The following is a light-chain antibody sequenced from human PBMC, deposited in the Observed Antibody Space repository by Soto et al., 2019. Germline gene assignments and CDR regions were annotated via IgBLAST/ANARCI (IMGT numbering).Light chain of an antibody. CDR2: GAT. V-gene: IGKV3-20*01. J-gene: IGKJ1*01. CDR1: QSVSSSS. CDR3: QYRRT. Sequence: EIVLTQSPGTLSLSPGERATLSCRASQSVSSSSLAWYQQKPGRAPRLLIYGATSRATGTPDRFSGSGSGTDFTLTISRLEPEDFAVYYCQYRRTFGQGTKVENK.